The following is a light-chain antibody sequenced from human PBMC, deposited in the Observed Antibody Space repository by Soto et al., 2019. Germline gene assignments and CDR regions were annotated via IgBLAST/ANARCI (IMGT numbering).Light chain of an antibody. CDR1: SSGVGGYNY. J-gene: IGLJ2*01. CDR3: ISYAGSNKPA. V-gene: IGLV2-8*01. CDR2: DVN. Sequence: QSVLTQPPSASGSPGQSVAISCSGTSSGVGGYNYVSWYQQHPGKAPKLMIYDVNKRPSGVPDRFSGSKSGNTASLTVSGLQAEDEADYYCISYAGSNKPAFGGGSKVTVL.